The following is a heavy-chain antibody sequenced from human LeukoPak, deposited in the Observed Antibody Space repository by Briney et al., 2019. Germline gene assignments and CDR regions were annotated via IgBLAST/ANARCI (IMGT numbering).Heavy chain of an antibody. D-gene: IGHD5-12*01. Sequence: GGSLRLSCAASGFTFGNFAMSWVRQAPGKGLEWVSLISGGAYSTYYADSVKGRFTISRDNSKNTLSLQMNSLRAEDTAVYFCAKDSRGYDKPFDPWGQGTPATVSS. CDR1: GFTFGNFA. J-gene: IGHJ5*02. CDR2: ISGGAYST. CDR3: AKDSRGYDKPFDP. V-gene: IGHV3-23*01.